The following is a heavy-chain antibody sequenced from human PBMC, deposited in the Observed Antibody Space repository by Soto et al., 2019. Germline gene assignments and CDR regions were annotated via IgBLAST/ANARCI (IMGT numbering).Heavy chain of an antibody. J-gene: IGHJ4*02. D-gene: IGHD3-10*01. Sequence: GGCMSLACAEAGFTVRSYAIHCVRQAPGKGLEWVAVISRDGTNKYYVDSVKGRFTISRDNSKDTVYLQMNSLRDEDSAMFYCARSRSGAVADSFDFWGQGTLVTVSS. CDR1: GFTVRSYA. V-gene: IGHV3-30*19. CDR2: ISRDGTNK. CDR3: ARSRSGAVADSFDF.